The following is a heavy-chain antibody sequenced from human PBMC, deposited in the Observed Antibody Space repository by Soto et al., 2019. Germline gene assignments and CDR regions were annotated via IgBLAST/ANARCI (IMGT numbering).Heavy chain of an antibody. CDR1: GFTFSNAW. CDR2: IKSKTDGGTT. Sequence: PGGSLRLSCAASGFTFSNAWMSWVRQAPGKGLEWVGRIKSKTDGGTTDYAAPVKGRFTISRDDSKNTLYLQMNSLKTEDTAVYYCTVEYSGYVPLFDYWGQGTLVTVSS. J-gene: IGHJ4*02. D-gene: IGHD5-12*01. CDR3: TVEYSGYVPLFDY. V-gene: IGHV3-15*01.